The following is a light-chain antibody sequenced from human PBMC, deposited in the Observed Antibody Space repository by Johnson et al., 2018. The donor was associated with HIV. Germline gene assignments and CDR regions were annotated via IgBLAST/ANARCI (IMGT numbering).Light chain of an antibody. Sequence: QSVLTQPPSVSAAPGQKVTISCSGSSSNIGNNYVSWYQQLPGTAPKLLIYDNNKRPSGIPDRFSGSKSGTSATLGITGLPTGDEADYYCGPGDSSLSAGGVFGTGTKGTVL. V-gene: IGLV1-51*01. CDR2: DNN. J-gene: IGLJ1*01. CDR3: GPGDSSLSAGGV. CDR1: SSNIGNNY.